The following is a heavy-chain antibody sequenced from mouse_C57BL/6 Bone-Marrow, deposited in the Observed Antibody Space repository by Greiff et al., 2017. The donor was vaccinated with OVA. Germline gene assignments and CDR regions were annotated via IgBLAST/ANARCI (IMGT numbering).Heavy chain of an antibody. CDR3: ARSPYYYGSSYWYFDV. J-gene: IGHJ1*03. Sequence: QVQLQQSGAELGRPGSSVKLSCKASGYTFTSYWMHWVKQRPIQGLEWIGNIDPSDSETHYNQKFKDKATLTADKSSSTAYMQLRSLTSEDSAVYYCARSPYYYGSSYWYFDVWGTGTTVTVSS. CDR2: IDPSDSET. D-gene: IGHD1-1*01. V-gene: IGHV1-52*01. CDR1: GYTFTSYW.